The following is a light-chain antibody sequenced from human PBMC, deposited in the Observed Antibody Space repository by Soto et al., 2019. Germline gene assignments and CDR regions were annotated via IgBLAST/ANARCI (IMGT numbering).Light chain of an antibody. Sequence: DIHMTQSPSSLSASVGDRVTITCRASYNIRNSLNWYQQKPGKAPEFLIYASSILQSGVPSRFSGSGSGTDFTFTISSLQPEDIATYYCQQYSHLITFGQGTRLEIK. V-gene: IGKV1-33*01. J-gene: IGKJ5*01. CDR2: ASS. CDR1: YNIRNS. CDR3: QQYSHLIT.